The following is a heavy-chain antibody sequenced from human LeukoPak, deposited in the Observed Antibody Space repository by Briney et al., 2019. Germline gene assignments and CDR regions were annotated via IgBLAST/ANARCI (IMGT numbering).Heavy chain of an antibody. Sequence: SETLSLTCTVSGGSISSYYWSWIRQPPGKGLEWIGYIYYSGSTNYNPSLKSRVTISVDTSKNQFSLKLSSVSAADTAVYYCARWEARGGFDYWGQGTLVTVSS. CDR2: IYYSGST. J-gene: IGHJ4*02. D-gene: IGHD1-26*01. V-gene: IGHV4-59*01. CDR1: GGSISSYY. CDR3: ARWEARGGFDY.